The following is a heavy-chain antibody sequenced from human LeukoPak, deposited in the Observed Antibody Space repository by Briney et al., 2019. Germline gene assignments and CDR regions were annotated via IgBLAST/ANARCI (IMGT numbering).Heavy chain of an antibody. CDR2: INHRGGT. J-gene: IGHJ4*02. CDR1: GGSISSGDYW. CDR3: ARQIGRDLWSFDY. V-gene: IGHV4-39*01. Sequence: PSETLCLTCTVSGGSISSGDYWWGWIRQPPGKGLEWIASINHRGGTHYNPPLKSRATISVDTSKNQFSLNLRSVTAADTAVYYCARQIGRDLWSFDYWGQGTLVTVSP. D-gene: IGHD2-21*01.